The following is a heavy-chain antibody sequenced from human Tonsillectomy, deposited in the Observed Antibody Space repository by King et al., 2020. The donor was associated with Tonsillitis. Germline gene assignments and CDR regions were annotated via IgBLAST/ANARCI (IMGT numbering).Heavy chain of an antibody. V-gene: IGHV1-46*03. CDR1: GYTFTSYY. Sequence: QLVQSGAEVKKPGASVKVSCKASGYTFTSYYMHWVRQAPGQGLEWMGIINPSGGSTSYAQKFQGRVTMTRDTFTSAVYMELSSLRSADTAVYYCARDRHGEPGSRGGMDVWGQGTTVTVSS. CDR3: ARDRHGEPGSRGGMDV. CDR2: INPSGGST. D-gene: IGHD1-26*01. J-gene: IGHJ6*02.